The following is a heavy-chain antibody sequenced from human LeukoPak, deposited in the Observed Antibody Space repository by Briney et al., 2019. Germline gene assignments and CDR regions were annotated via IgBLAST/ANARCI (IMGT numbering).Heavy chain of an antibody. J-gene: IGHJ4*02. Sequence: GGPLRFSCAASGFTFSNYWMHWVRQAPGKGPVCFSRIKSDGSRTRFAESVQGRVTISRDNGKNTLYLQRNSLRGEDTAVYYCARGGYSSNWYPGYFDYWGQGALATVSS. D-gene: IGHD6-13*01. CDR1: GFTFSNYW. CDR3: ARGGYSSNWYPGYFDY. V-gene: IGHV3-74*01. CDR2: IKSDGSRT.